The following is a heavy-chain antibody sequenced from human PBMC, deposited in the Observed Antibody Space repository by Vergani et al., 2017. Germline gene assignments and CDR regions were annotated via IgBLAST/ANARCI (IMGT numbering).Heavy chain of an antibody. D-gene: IGHD2-2*01. V-gene: IGHV1-69*11. Sequence: QVQLVQSGAEVKKPGSSVKVSCKASGGTFSSYAISWVRQAPGQGLEWMGRIIPILGTANYAQKFQGRVTITADESTSTAYMELSSLRSEDTALYYCAREPIVVVPAAAYYYYMDVWGKGTTVTVSS. CDR1: GGTFSSYA. J-gene: IGHJ6*03. CDR2: IIPILGTA. CDR3: AREPIVVVPAAAYYYYMDV.